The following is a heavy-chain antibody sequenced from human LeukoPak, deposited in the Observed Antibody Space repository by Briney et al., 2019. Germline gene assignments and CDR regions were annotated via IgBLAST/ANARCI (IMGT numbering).Heavy chain of an antibody. CDR1: GGSISSSSYY. CDR2: IYYSGST. V-gene: IGHV4-39*01. Sequence: PSETLSLTCTVSGGSISSSSYYWGWIRQPPGKGLEWIGRIYYSGSTYYNPSLKSRVTISVDTSKNQFSLKLSSVTAADTAVYYCAKTSIYSNYVPAFDIWGQGTMVTVSS. CDR3: AKTSIYSNYVPAFDI. J-gene: IGHJ3*02. D-gene: IGHD4-11*01.